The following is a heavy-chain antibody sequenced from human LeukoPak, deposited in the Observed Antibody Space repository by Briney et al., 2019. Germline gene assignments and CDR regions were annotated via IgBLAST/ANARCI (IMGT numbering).Heavy chain of an antibody. J-gene: IGHJ5*02. CDR2: IYYSGST. Sequence: SETLSLTCTVSGGSISSYYWSWIRQPPGKGLEWIGYIYYSGSTNYNPSLKSRVTISVDTSKNQFSLKLSSVTAADTAVYYCARDRAYYDILTGYRHNWFDPWGQGTLVTVSS. D-gene: IGHD3-9*01. CDR3: ARDRAYYDILTGYRHNWFDP. V-gene: IGHV4-59*12. CDR1: GGSISSYY.